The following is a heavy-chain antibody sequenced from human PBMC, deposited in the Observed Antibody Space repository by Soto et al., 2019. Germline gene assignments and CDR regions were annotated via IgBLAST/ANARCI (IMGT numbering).Heavy chain of an antibody. Sequence: PGGSLRLSCAASGFTFSSYGMHWVRQAPGKGLEWVAVISYDGSNKYYADSVKGRFTISRDNSKNTLYLQMNSLRAEDTAVYYCPKSSGDGGQYFDYWGQGTLVTVSS. CDR3: PKSSGDGGQYFDY. V-gene: IGHV3-30*18. CDR1: GFTFSSYG. J-gene: IGHJ4*02. D-gene: IGHD2-15*01. CDR2: ISYDGSNK.